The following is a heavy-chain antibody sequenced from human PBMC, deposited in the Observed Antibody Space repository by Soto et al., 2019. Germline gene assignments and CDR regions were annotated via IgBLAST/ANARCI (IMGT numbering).Heavy chain of an antibody. CDR3: ERDRATGLNVLDY. Sequence: EVQLVESGGGLVQPGGSLRLSCAASGFTFSSYNMNWVRQAPGKGLEWVSYISSSSSAIYYADSVKGRFTISTDNAKNSLYLQMNSLRDEDTAVYYCERDRATGLNVLDYWAREPWSPSPQ. CDR1: GFTFSSYN. D-gene: IGHD6-6*01. J-gene: IGHJ4*02. V-gene: IGHV3-48*02. CDR2: ISSSSSAI.